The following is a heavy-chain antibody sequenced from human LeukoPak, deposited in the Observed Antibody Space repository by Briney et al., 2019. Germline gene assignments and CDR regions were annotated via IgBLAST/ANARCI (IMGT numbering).Heavy chain of an antibody. V-gene: IGHV4-34*01. D-gene: IGHD3-22*01. J-gene: IGHJ3*02. CDR2: INHSGST. CDR3: ARAPYCEYQVFFDI. CDR1: GGSFSGYY. Sequence: SETLSLTCAVYGGSFSGYYWSWIRQPPGKWLEWIGEINHSGSTNYNPSLKSRVTISVDTSKNQFSLKLGSVTAADTAVYYCARAPYCEYQVFFDIWGQGTMVTVSS.